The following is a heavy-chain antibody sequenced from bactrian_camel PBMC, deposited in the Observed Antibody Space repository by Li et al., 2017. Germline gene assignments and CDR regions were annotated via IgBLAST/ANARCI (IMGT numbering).Heavy chain of an antibody. J-gene: IGHJ4*01. CDR3: AAGPLYDAGGSWYREWDRERRYDY. Sequence: DVQLVESGGGSVQAGGSLRLSCVASGYTDRSNYMAWFRQASGKEREGVAVIYAGDISYADSAKGRFTISQDNAKSTVYLRMNSLKPEDTAMYYCAAGPLYDAGGSWYREWDRERRYDYWGQGTQVTVS. D-gene: IGHD6*01. CDR1: GYTDRSNY. CDR2: IYAGDIS. V-gene: IGHV3S40*01.